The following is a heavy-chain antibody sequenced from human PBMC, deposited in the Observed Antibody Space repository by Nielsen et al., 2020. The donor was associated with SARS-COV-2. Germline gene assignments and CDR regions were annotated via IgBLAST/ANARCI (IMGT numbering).Heavy chain of an antibody. V-gene: IGHV1-46*01. Sequence: WFRQPPGQGLEWMGIINPSGGSTSYAQKFQGRVTMTRDTSTSTVYMELSSLRSEDTAVYYCARNRAGYEGYYDFWSGYSPAYYGMDVWGQGTTVTVSS. CDR2: INPSGGST. J-gene: IGHJ6*02. D-gene: IGHD3-3*01. CDR3: ARNRAGYEGYYDFWSGYSPAYYGMDV.